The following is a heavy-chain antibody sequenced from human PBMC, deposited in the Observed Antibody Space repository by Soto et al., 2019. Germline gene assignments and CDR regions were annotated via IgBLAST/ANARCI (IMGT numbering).Heavy chain of an antibody. D-gene: IGHD6-6*01. CDR1: GGSITSSSHY. Sequence: SETLSLTCTVSGGSITSSSHYWGWIRQPPGKGLECIGNIYYDGNTYYNPSLKSRVTISLDTFKNQFSLRLNSVTAADTAVYYCARSSITPRLFMYPFDYWGQGTLVTVSS. J-gene: IGHJ4*02. V-gene: IGHV4-39*01. CDR3: ARSSITPRLFMYPFDY. CDR2: IYYDGNT.